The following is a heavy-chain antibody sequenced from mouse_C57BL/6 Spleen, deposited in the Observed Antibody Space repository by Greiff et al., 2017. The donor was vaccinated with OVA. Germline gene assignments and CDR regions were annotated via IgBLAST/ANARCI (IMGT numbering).Heavy chain of an antibody. CDR2: IYPGSGNT. Sequence: VQLQQSGAELVRPGASVKLSCKASGYTFTDYYINWVKQRPGQGLEWIARIYPGSGNTYYNEKFKGKATLTAEKSSSTAYMQLSSLTSEDSAVYFCARDDGYYGGAMDYWGQGTSVTVSS. CDR1: GYTFTDYY. V-gene: IGHV1-76*01. CDR3: ARDDGYYGGAMDY. D-gene: IGHD2-3*01. J-gene: IGHJ4*01.